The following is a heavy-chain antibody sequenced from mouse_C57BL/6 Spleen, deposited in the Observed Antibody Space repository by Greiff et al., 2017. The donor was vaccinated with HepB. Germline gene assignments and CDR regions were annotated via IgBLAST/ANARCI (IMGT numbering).Heavy chain of an antibody. CDR2: IYPGDGDT. J-gene: IGHJ4*01. V-gene: IGHV1-82*01. CDR3: ARDQLRPYAMDY. CDR1: GYAFSSSW. D-gene: IGHD3-2*02. Sequence: QVQLQQSGPELVKPGASVKISCKASGYAFSSSWMNWVKQRPGKGLEWIGRIYPGDGDTNYNGKFKGKATLTADKSSSTAYMQLSSLTSEDSAVYFCARDQLRPYAMDYWGQGTSVTVSS.